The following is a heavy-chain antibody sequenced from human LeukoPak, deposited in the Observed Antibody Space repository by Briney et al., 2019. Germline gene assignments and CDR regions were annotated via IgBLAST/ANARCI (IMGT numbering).Heavy chain of an antibody. CDR2: INSDGSST. CDR3: ARTIGSKNAFDI. J-gene: IGHJ3*02. V-gene: IGHV3-74*01. CDR1: RFTFSSYW. Sequence: GGSLRLSCAASRFTFSSYWMHWVRQAPGKGLVCVSRINSDGSSTTYADSVKGRFTISRDNAKNTLYLQMNSLRAEDTAVYYCARTIGSKNAFDIWGQGTMVTVSS. D-gene: IGHD1-26*01.